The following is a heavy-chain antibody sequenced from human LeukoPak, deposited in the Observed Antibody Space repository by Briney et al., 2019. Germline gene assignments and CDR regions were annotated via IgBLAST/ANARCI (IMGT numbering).Heavy chain of an antibody. D-gene: IGHD3-22*01. CDR1: GFIFSRNA. CDR3: ASGIVVTGPLDH. J-gene: IGHJ4*02. V-gene: IGHV3-23*01. CDR2: ISGSGGAP. Sequence: QSGGSLRLSCAASGFIFSRNAMSWVRQAPGKGLEWVSAISGSGGAPYYADSVKGRFTISRDNSKSTLYLQMSSLRVEDTAVYYCASGIVVTGPLDHWGQGTLVTVSS.